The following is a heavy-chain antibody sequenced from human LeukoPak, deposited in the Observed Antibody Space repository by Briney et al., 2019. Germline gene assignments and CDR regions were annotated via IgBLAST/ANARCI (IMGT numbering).Heavy chain of an antibody. CDR3: ARSPTGENWFDP. V-gene: IGHV3-33*01. D-gene: IGHD1-14*01. CDR2: IWYDGSNK. CDR1: GFTFSSYG. Sequence: QAGGSLRLSCAASGFTFSSYGMHWLRQAPGKGLEWVAVIWYDGSNKYYADSVKGRFTISRDNSKNTLYLQMNSLRAEDTAVYYCARSPTGENWFDPWGQGTLVTVSS. J-gene: IGHJ5*02.